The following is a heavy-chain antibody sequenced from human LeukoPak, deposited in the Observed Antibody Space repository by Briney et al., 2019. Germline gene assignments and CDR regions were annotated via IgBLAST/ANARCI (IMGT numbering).Heavy chain of an antibody. CDR2: IKQDGSEK. Sequence: PGGSLRLSCAASGFTFSSYWMSWVRQAPGKGLEWVANIKQDGSEKYYVDSVKGRFTISRDNAKNSLYLQMNSLRAEDTAVYYCAVSGYSSSWLLYCYYYYMDVWGKGTTVTVSS. CDR1: GFTFSSYW. J-gene: IGHJ6*03. V-gene: IGHV3-7*01. CDR3: AVSGYSSSWLLYCYYYYMDV. D-gene: IGHD6-13*01.